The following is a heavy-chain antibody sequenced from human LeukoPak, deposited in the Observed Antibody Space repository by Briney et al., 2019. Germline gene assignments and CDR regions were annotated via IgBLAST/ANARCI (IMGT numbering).Heavy chain of an antibody. J-gene: IGHJ4*02. V-gene: IGHV3-23*01. Sequence: GGSLRLSCAASGFTFSSYGMSWFRQAPGKGLEWVSAISGSGGSTYYADSVKGRFTISRDNSKNTLYLQMNSLRAEDTAVYYCAKLLNDYGDYYFDYWGQGTLVTVSS. CDR2: ISGSGGST. CDR1: GFTFSSYG. CDR3: AKLLNDYGDYYFDY. D-gene: IGHD4-17*01.